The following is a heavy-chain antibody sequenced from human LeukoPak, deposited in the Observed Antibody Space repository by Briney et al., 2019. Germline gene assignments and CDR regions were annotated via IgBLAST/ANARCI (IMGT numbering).Heavy chain of an antibody. CDR2: IIPIFGTA. Sequence: VASVKVSCKASGGTFSSYAISWVRQAPGQGLEWMGGIIPIFGTANYAQKFQGRVMITADESTSTAYMELSSLRSEDTAVYYCASDCSGGSCSFDYWGQGTLVTVSS. J-gene: IGHJ4*02. D-gene: IGHD2-15*01. CDR3: ASDCSGGSCSFDY. V-gene: IGHV1-69*13. CDR1: GGTFSSYA.